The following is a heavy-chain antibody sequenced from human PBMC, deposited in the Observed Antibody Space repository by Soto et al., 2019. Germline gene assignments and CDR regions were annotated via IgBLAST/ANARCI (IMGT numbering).Heavy chain of an antibody. J-gene: IGHJ5*02. V-gene: IGHV4-59*08. Sequence: PSEKLSLTCTVSGGSISSHYWSWIRHPPGKGLEWIGYIYYSGRTNYNPSLKSRVTISVDTSKNLFSLKLSSVTAADTAVYYCARQYYYGSGSYSWGWYDPWGQGTLVTVSS. D-gene: IGHD3-10*01. CDR2: IYYSGRT. CDR1: GGSISSHY. CDR3: ARQYYYGSGSYSWGWYDP.